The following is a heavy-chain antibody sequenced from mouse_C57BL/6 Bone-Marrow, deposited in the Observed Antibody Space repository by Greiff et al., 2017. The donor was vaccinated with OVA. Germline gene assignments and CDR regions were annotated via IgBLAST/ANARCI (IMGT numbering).Heavy chain of an antibody. CDR2: IDPSDSET. D-gene: IGHD1-1*01. CDR3: ARVTTVVAGRYFDV. V-gene: IGHV1-52*01. J-gene: IGHJ1*03. CDR1: GYTFTSYW. Sequence: QVQLQQPGAELVRPGSSVKLSCKASGYTFTSYWMHWVKQRPIQGLEWIGNIDPSDSETHYNQKFKDKATLTVDKSSSTAYMQLSSLTSEDSAVYYCARVTTVVAGRYFDVWGTGTTVTVSS.